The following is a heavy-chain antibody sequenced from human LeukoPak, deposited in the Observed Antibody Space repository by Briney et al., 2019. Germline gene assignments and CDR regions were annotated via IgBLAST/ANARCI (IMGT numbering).Heavy chain of an antibody. CDR3: AREPTYRRYSFHS. CDR1: GVSIGSDDSNY. D-gene: IGHD3-16*02. CDR2: ITSSGTA. V-gene: IGHV4-39*01. J-gene: IGHJ4*02. Sequence: SETLSLTCSVSGVSIGSDDSNYWAWIRQPPGKGLEWIAGITSSGTAHYNPSLESQVTISLDTSSNQFSLKLTFVTAADTALYNCAREPTYRRYSFHSWGQGTKVTVSS.